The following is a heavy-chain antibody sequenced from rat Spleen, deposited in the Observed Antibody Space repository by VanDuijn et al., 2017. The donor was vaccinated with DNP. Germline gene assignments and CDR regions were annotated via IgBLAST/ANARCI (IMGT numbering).Heavy chain of an antibody. D-gene: IGHD4-3*01. CDR2: LNTGSGDA. V-gene: IGHV1-43*01. CDR3: ARSWVGVRGIWFAY. CDR1: GYTLTSYS. Sequence: QVQLQQSGAELAKPGSSVKISCKASGYTLTSYSISWIKQTAGQGLEYFGYLNTGSGDATYKEKFKDKATFTVDKSSNTAFMQLSSLTPDDSAVYYCARSWVGVRGIWFAYWGQGTLVTVSS. J-gene: IGHJ3*01.